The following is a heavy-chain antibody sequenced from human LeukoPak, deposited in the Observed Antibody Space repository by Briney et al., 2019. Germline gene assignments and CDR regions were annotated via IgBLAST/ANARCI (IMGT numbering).Heavy chain of an antibody. D-gene: IGHD5-18*01. Sequence: AAVKLSCKASGYSFTSYGINWVRQAPGQGLEWMGWISTDNGNTDYAQNLQGRVTMTTDTSTSTDYMELRSLRSDDTAVYYCARGYSYGYGPLDYWGQGTLVPVSS. V-gene: IGHV1-18*01. J-gene: IGHJ4*02. CDR2: ISTDNGNT. CDR3: ARGYSYGYGPLDY. CDR1: GYSFTSYG.